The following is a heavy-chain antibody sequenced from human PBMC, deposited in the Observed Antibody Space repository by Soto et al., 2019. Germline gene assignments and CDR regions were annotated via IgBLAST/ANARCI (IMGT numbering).Heavy chain of an antibody. J-gene: IGHJ5*02. D-gene: IGHD3-9*01. CDR1: GDSVSSNSAA. CDR3: AREAHYDILTGYYNVRGFDP. V-gene: IGHV6-1*01. CDR2: TYYRSKWYN. Sequence: PSQTLSLTCAISGDSVSSNSAAWNWIRQSPSRGLEWLGRTYYRSKWYNDYALSVKSRITINPDTSKNQFSLQLNSVTPEDTAVYYCAREAHYDILTGYYNVRGFDPWGQGTLVTVSS.